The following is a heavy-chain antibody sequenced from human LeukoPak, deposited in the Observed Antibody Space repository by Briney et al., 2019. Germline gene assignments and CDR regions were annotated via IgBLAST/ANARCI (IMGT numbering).Heavy chain of an antibody. V-gene: IGHV3-23*01. D-gene: IGHD2-15*01. CDR2: ISGSGGST. Sequence: GGSLRLSCAASGFTFSSYVMSWVRQAPGKGLEWVSGISGSGGSTYYADSVKGRFTISRDNSKNTLYLQMNSLRAEDTAVFYCAKDLEVVAATCFDYWGQGTLVTVSS. CDR1: GFTFSSYV. J-gene: IGHJ4*02. CDR3: AKDLEVVAATCFDY.